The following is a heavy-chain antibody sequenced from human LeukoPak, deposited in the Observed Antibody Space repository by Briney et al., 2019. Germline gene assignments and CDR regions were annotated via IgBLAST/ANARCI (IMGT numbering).Heavy chain of an antibody. CDR1: GFTFSSYA. J-gene: IGHJ4*02. CDR2: ISGSGGST. V-gene: IGHV3-23*01. CDR3: AKDGGSSTSCYYFGEYSLDY. D-gene: IGHD2-2*01. Sequence: GASLRLSCAASGFTFSSYAMSWVRQAPGKGLEWVSAISGSGGSTYYADAVKGRFTISRDNSKNTLYLQMNSLRAEDTAVYYCAKDGGSSTSCYYFGEYSLDYWGQGTLVTVSS.